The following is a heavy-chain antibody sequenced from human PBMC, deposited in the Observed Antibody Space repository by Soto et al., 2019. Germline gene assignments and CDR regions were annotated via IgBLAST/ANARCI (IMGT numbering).Heavy chain of an antibody. J-gene: IGHJ6*02. D-gene: IGHD1-1*01. CDR2: VYYSGGT. CDR3: VRQGIGNLHGLVDV. V-gene: IGHV4-59*08. CDR1: SGPSSSHX. Sequence: QVQLQQSGPGLVKPSETLSLTCTVSSGPSSSHXXXXXXXXXXXXXEWIGYVYYSGGTSYNPSLKSRVTISADTSTNHISLTLSSVTAADTAVYYCVRQGIGNLHGLVDVWGQGTTVSVSS.